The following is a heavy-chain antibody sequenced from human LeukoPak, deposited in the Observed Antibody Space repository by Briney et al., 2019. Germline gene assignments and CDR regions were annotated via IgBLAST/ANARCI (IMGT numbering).Heavy chain of an antibody. Sequence: ASVKVSCKASGYTFTSYYMHWVRQAPGQGLEWMGIINPSGGSTSYAQKFQGRATMTRGTSTSTVYMELSSLRSEDTAVYYCARGKGSWGIAVAGTDLDYWGQGTLVTVSS. CDR3: ARGKGSWGIAVAGTDLDY. D-gene: IGHD6-19*01. V-gene: IGHV1-46*01. CDR2: INPSGGST. J-gene: IGHJ4*02. CDR1: GYTFTSYY.